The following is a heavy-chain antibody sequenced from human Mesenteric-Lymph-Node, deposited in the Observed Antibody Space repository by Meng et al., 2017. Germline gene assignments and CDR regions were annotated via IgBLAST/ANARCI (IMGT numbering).Heavy chain of an antibody. D-gene: IGHD3-10*01. CDR2: IYHSGST. V-gene: IGHV4-39*01. J-gene: IGHJ4*02. CDR1: GGSLKSNGYY. CDR3: ARRRGGSGRDC. Sequence: HVEETGLGLGRRSGTPSLTCSGSGGSLKSNGYYWDWVRQPPGKGLEWIGAIYHSGSTSYNPSLQSRVTMFVDTSKNQFSLMLTSVTATDTAVYYCARRRGGSGRDCWGQGTLVTVSS.